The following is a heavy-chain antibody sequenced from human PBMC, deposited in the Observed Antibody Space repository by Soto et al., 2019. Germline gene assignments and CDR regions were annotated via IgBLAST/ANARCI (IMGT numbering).Heavy chain of an antibody. V-gene: IGHV1-46*03. Sequence: ASVKVSCTASGYTFTSYYMHWVRQAPGQGLEWMGIINPSGGSTSYAQKFQGRVTMTRDTSTSTVYMELSSLRSEDTAVYYCARRGSGWNHDYWGQGTLVTVSS. CDR3: ARRGSGWNHDY. CDR2: INPSGGST. CDR1: GYTFTSYY. D-gene: IGHD6-19*01. J-gene: IGHJ4*02.